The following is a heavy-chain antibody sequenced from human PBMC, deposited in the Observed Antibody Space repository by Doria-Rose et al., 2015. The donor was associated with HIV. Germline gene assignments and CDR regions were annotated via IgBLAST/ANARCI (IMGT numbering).Heavy chain of an antibody. D-gene: IGHD3-10*01. V-gene: IGHV3-21*01. CDR1: GFTFSSHR. CDR2: ISSTSAYI. CDR3: GTGVPLDY. Sequence: VQLVQSGGGLVRPGGSLRLSCATSGFTFSSHRINWVRQAPGKGLEWVSSISSTSAYINYADSVSDRFTISRDNARNSLYLQRDSLRAEDTAIYYCGTGVPLDYWGQGTLVTVSS. J-gene: IGHJ4*02.